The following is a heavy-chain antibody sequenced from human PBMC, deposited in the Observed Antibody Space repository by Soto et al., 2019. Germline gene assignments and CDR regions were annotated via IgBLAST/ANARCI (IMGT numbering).Heavy chain of an antibody. CDR2: IYYRGSI. CDR1: GGSIISYY. Sequence: SETLSLTCTVSGGSIISYYWSWIRQPPGEGLEWIGYIYYRGSINYNPSLKSRVTISVDTSKHQFSLKLSSVTAADTAVYYCARVWGGAFDFWGHGPMVTVSS. D-gene: IGHD3-10*01. V-gene: IGHV4-59*01. CDR3: ARVWGGAFDF. J-gene: IGHJ3*01.